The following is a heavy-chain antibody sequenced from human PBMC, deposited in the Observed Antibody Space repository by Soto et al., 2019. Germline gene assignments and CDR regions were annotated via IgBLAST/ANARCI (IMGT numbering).Heavy chain of an antibody. Sequence: QVQLVESGGGVVQPGRSLRLSCAASGFIFSTYGMHWVRQAPGKGLEWLSVISYDGNNKYYADSVKGRFTISRDNSKNTLWLQMDSLRTEDTAVYYCAKDLLLTTITTVGDWGQGTLVTGSS. CDR1: GFIFSTYG. D-gene: IGHD4-17*01. CDR3: AKDLLLTTITTVGD. J-gene: IGHJ4*02. V-gene: IGHV3-30*18. CDR2: ISYDGNNK.